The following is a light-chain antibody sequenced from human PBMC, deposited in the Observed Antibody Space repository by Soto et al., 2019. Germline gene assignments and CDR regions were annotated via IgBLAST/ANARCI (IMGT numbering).Light chain of an antibody. V-gene: IGLV1-44*01. CDR3: AGWDDSLNGPV. J-gene: IGLJ2*01. CDR2: SNN. CDR1: SSNIGRNT. Sequence: QSVLTQPPSASGTPGQRVTISCSGSSSNIGRNTVNWYQQLPGTAPKLLIYSNNQRPSGVPDRFSGSKSGTSGSLGISGLQSEDEADYYCAGWDDSLNGPVFGGGTKLTVL.